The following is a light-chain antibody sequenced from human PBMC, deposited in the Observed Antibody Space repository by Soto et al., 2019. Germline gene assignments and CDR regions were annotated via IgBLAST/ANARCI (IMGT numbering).Light chain of an antibody. J-gene: IGLJ1*01. CDR1: SSDVGGYNY. CDR2: EVS. V-gene: IGLV2-8*01. CDR3: CSYAGSXNFV. Sequence: QCALSHPASVSGSPGQSITISCTGTSSDVGGYNYFSWYQQHPGKAPKLMIYEVSERPSGVPDRFSGSKSSNTASLNVSGLQAEDEAHHYCCSYAGSXNFVLGSGTKV.